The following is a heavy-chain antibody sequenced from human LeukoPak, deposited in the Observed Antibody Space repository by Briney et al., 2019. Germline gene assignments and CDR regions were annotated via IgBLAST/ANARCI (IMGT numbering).Heavy chain of an antibody. V-gene: IGHV3-53*01. CDR3: ARDLKTSGWYGDFDY. J-gene: IGHJ4*02. CDR2: IFSGGST. D-gene: IGHD6-19*01. Sequence: GSLRLSCAASGFTFSNAWMTWVRQAPGKGLEWVSAIFSGGSTFYADSVTGRFTISRDNSKNTVYLEMNSLRAEDTAVYYCARDLKTSGWYGDFDYWGQGTLVTVSS. CDR1: GFTFSNAW.